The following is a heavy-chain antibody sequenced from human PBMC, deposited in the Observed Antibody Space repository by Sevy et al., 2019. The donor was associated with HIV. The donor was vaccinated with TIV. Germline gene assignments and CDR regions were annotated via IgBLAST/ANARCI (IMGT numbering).Heavy chain of an antibody. D-gene: IGHD3-16*01. CDR2: AWFDGTTK. Sequence: GGSLRLSCEASGFTFRSYDMHWVRQAPGKGLEWVAIAWFDGTTKYYADSVQGRFTISRDNSKNTISLQLNSLRTEDTATYFCAREWGSPGALIGNDGIDVWGQGTTVTVSS. CDR1: GFTFRSYD. J-gene: IGHJ6*02. V-gene: IGHV3-33*01. CDR3: AREWGSPGALIGNDGIDV.